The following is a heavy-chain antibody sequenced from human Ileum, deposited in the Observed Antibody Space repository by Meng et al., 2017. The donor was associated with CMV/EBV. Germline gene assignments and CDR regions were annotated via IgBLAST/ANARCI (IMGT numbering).Heavy chain of an antibody. CDR3: ARGRGNDYGDPERWFDP. J-gene: IGHJ5*02. V-gene: IGHV4-34*01. CDR2: INHSGST. Sequence: QVHRQQWGSGLLKPSETLSLPCAVYGGSCSGYYWSWIRQPPGKGLEWIGEINHSGSTNYNPSLKSRVPISVDTSKNQFSLKLSSVTAADTAVYYCARGRGNDYGDPERWFDPWGQGTLVTVSS. CDR1: GGSCSGYY. D-gene: IGHD4-17*01.